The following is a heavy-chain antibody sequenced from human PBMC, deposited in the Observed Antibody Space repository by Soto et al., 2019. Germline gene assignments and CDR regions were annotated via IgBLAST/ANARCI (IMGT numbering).Heavy chain of an antibody. V-gene: IGHV3-64*01. CDR3: ARDRGWSLFDY. CDR1: GFTFSSYA. Sequence: PGGSLRLSCAASGFTFSSYAMHWVRQAPGKGLEYVSAISSNGGSTYYANSVKGRFTISRDNSKNTLYLQMGSLRAEDMAVYYCARDRGWSLFDYWGQGTLVTVSS. CDR2: ISSNGGST. J-gene: IGHJ4*02. D-gene: IGHD6-19*01.